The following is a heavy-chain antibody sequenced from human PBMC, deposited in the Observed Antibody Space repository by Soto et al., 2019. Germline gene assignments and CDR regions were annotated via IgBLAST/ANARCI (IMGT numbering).Heavy chain of an antibody. V-gene: IGHV3-21*01. J-gene: IGHJ5*02. Sequence: RLSCAASGFTFSSYSMNWVRQAPGKGLEWVSSISSSSSYIYYADSVKGRFTISRDNAKNSLYLQMNSLRAEDTAVYYCARDPVVVPAAVSNWFDPWGQGTLVTVSS. CDR3: ARDPVVVPAAVSNWFDP. CDR1: GFTFSSYS. CDR2: ISSSSSYI. D-gene: IGHD2-2*01.